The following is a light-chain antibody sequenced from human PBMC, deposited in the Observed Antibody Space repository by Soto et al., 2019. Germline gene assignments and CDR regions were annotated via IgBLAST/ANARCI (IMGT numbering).Light chain of an antibody. V-gene: IGKV1-12*01. Sequence: DIQMTQSPSSVSASVGDRVTITCRASQGISSLLAWYQQKPGKAPNLLIHTASSFQSGVPSRFSGSGSGTDFTLTISSLQPEDFATYYYQQANSFPLTFGGGTKVEIK. CDR3: QQANSFPLT. CDR2: TAS. CDR1: QGISSL. J-gene: IGKJ4*01.